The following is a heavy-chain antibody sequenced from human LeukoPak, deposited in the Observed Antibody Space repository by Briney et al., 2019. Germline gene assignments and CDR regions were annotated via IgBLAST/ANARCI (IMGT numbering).Heavy chain of an antibody. CDR3: ARDLSERYSIDH. J-gene: IGHJ4*02. CDR2: ISYDGSTI. CDR1: GFTFRSHA. V-gene: IGHV3-30-3*01. D-gene: IGHD2-15*01. Sequence: GRSLRLSCAASGFTFRSHAMHWVRQAPGKGLEWAAFISYDGSTIYYADSVKGRLYISRDNSKNTLYVQMNSLRPEDTAVYYCARDLSERYSIDHWGQGTLVTVPS.